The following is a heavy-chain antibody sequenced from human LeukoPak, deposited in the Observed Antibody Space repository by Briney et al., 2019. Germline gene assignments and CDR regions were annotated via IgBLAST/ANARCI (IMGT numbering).Heavy chain of an antibody. D-gene: IGHD3-16*01. J-gene: IGHJ3*02. V-gene: IGHV3-23*01. CDR2: ISGSGGST. CDR1: GFTFSSYA. CDR3: ARDDALGDNALDI. Sequence: GGSLRLSCAASGFTFSSYAMSWVRQAPGKGLEWVSAISGSGGSTYYADSVKGRFTISRDNSKNTLFLQMNSLRAEDTAVYYCARDDALGDNALDIWGQGTMVTVSS.